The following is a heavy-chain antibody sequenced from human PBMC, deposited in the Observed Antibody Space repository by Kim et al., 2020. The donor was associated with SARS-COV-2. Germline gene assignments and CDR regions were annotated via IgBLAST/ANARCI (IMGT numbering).Heavy chain of an antibody. J-gene: IGHJ5*02. CDR3: ARDQCTGWYIPFDP. CDR2: ISHDSTSK. Sequence: GGSLRLSCAASGLTFSTYTMHWVRQAPGKGLEWVSAISHDSTSKYHAASVEGRFTISRDNSKNTLYLQMNSLRTEDTAIYYCARDQCTGWYIPFDPWGQGTLVTVSS. V-gene: IGHV3-30*14. D-gene: IGHD6-19*01. CDR1: GLTFSTYT.